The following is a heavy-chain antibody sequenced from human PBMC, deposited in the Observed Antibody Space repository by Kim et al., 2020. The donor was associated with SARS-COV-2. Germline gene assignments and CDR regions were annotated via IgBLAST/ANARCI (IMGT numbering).Heavy chain of an antibody. CDR3: ARDRYGSGSYNYFDY. D-gene: IGHD3-10*01. V-gene: IGHV1-46*01. Sequence: KFQGRDTMTRDTSTSTVYMELSSLRSEDTAVYYCARDRYGSGSYNYFDYWGQGTLVTVSS. J-gene: IGHJ4*02.